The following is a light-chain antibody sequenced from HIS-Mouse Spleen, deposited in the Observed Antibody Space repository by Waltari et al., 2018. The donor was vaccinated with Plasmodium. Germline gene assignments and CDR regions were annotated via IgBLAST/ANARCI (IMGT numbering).Light chain of an antibody. J-gene: IGKJ2*01. CDR1: QGISSY. CDR3: QQLNSYPYT. V-gene: IGKV1-9*01. Sequence: FQLTQPPSFLSASVGARVLLTCRAIQGISSYLAWYQQKPGNAPKLLIYAASTLQSGVPSRFSGSGSGTEFTLTISSLQPEDFATYYCQQLNSYPYTFGQGTKLEIK. CDR2: AAS.